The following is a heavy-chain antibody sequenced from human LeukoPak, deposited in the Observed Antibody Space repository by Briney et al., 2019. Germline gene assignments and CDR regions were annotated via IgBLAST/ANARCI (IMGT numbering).Heavy chain of an antibody. CDR2: ISSSSSYI. J-gene: IGHJ4*02. V-gene: IGHV3-21*01. D-gene: IGHD3-22*01. Sequence: PGGSLRLSCAASGFTFSTYSMNWVRQAPGKGLEWGSSISSSSSYIYYADSVKGRFTISRDNAKNSLYLQMNSVRAEDRAVYFCARATYNYDSTPDYWGQGTLVTVSS. CDR3: ARATYNYDSTPDY. CDR1: GFTFSTYS.